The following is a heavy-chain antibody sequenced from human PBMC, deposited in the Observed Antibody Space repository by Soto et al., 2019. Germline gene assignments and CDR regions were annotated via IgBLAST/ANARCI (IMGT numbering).Heavy chain of an antibody. CDR3: ARTLPNRQLFDS. Sequence: SETLSLTCTVSGGSISSYYWSWIRQPPGKGLEWIGYIYYSGSTNYNPSLKSRVTISVDTSKNQLSLKLSSVTAADTAVYYCARTLPNRQLFDSWSQGTLVT. CDR2: IYYSGST. D-gene: IGHD1-1*01. CDR1: GGSISSYY. V-gene: IGHV4-59*08. J-gene: IGHJ4*02.